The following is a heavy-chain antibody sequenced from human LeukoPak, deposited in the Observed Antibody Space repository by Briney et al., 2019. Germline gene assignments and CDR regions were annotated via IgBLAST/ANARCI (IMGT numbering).Heavy chain of an antibody. CDR2: ISGSGGST. J-gene: IGHJ6*02. CDR1: GFTFSSYA. Sequence: GGSLRLSCAASGFTFSSYAMSWVRQAPGKGLEWVSAISGSGGSTYYADSVKGRFTISRDNSKNTLYLQMNSLRAEDTAVYYCARDSGSLNYYYYYGMDVWGQGTTVTVSS. V-gene: IGHV3-23*01. CDR3: ARDSGSLNYYYYYGMDV. D-gene: IGHD3-10*01.